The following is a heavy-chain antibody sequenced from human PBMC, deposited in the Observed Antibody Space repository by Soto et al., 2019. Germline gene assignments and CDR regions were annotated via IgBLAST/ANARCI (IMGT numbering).Heavy chain of an antibody. CDR3: ARGRGYYDSSGYDF. V-gene: IGHV3-11*01. Sequence: GGSLRLSCAASGFTFSDYYMNWIRQAPGKGLEWISYISGGGGSTIYYTDSVKGRFTISRDNAKKSLYLDMSSLRAEDTAVYFCARGRGYYDSSGYDFWGQGTPVTVSS. CDR2: ISGGGGSTI. D-gene: IGHD3-22*01. J-gene: IGHJ4*02. CDR1: GFTFSDYY.